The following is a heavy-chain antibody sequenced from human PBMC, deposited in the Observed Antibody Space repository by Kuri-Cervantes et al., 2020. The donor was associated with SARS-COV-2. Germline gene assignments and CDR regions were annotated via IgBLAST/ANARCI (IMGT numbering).Heavy chain of an antibody. D-gene: IGHD3-10*01. Sequence: GESLKISCAASGFTFSSYWMHWVRQAPGKGLVWVSRINSDGSSTSNADSVKGRFTISRDNAKNTLYLQMNSLRAEDTAVYYCARVPSITMVRGANSYGMDVWGQGTTVTVSS. CDR2: INSDGSST. V-gene: IGHV3-74*01. CDR1: GFTFSSYW. CDR3: ARVPSITMVRGANSYGMDV. J-gene: IGHJ6*02.